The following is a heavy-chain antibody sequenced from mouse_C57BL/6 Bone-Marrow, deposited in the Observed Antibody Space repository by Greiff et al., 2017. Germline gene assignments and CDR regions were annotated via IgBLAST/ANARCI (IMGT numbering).Heavy chain of an antibody. CDR3: ARPYYSNDWYFDV. V-gene: IGHV1-55*01. J-gene: IGHJ1*03. D-gene: IGHD2-5*01. CDR2: IYPGSGST. Sequence: QVQLQQPGAELVKPGASVKMSCKASGYTFTSYWITWVKQRPGQGLEWIGDIYPGSGSTNYNEKFKSKATLTVATSSSTAYMQLSSLTSEDAAVYDCARPYYSNDWYFDVWGTVTTVTVSS. CDR1: GYTFTSYW.